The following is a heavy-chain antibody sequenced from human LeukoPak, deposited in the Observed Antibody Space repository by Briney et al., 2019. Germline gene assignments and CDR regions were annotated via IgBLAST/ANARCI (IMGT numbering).Heavy chain of an antibody. J-gene: IGHJ6*02. CDR1: GFTFSSYA. D-gene: IGHD3-10*01. V-gene: IGHV3-64*01. CDR2: ISSNGGST. Sequence: GGSLRLSCAASGFTFSSYAMHWVRQAPGKGLEYVSAISSNGGSTYYANSVKGRFTISRDNSKNTLYLQMGSLRAEDMAVYYCARDLLFGSSYYGMDVWGQGTTVTVSS. CDR3: ARDLLFGSSYYGMDV.